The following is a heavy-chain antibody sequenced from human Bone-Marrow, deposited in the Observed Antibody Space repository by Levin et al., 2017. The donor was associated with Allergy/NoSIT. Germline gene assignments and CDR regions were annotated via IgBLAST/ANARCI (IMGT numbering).Heavy chain of an antibody. CDR2: IGGSGVDS. D-gene: IGHD1-26*01. CDR3: AKDPMWDRYNFDMDV. CDR1: GFTFNTYG. V-gene: IGHV3-23*01. Sequence: GESLKISCTASGFTFNTYGLTWVRQAPGKGLEWVASIGGSGVDSNYADSVRGRFTITRDMNMIFLQMNSLRVEDTAIYYCAKDPMWDRYNFDMDVWGQGTSVIVSS. J-gene: IGHJ6*02.